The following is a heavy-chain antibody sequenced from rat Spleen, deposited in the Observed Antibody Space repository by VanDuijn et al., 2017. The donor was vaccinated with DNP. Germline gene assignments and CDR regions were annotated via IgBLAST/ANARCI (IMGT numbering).Heavy chain of an antibody. J-gene: IGHJ2*01. V-gene: IGHV5-19*01. Sequence: EVQLVEPGGGLVQPGRSLKLSCAASGFTSSNYGMHWIRQAPTQGLEWVASISPSGGSTYYQDSVKGRFTISRDNAKNTLYLQMNSLRSEATATYYCAGHALLTTEALDYWGQGVMVTVSS. CDR3: AGHALLTTEALDY. D-gene: IGHD1-11*01. CDR2: ISPSGGST. CDR1: GFTSSNYG.